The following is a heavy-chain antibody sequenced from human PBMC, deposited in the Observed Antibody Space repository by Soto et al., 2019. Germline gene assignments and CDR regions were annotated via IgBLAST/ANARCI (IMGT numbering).Heavy chain of an antibody. V-gene: IGHV3-23*01. CDR1: GFTFSSYA. J-gene: IGHJ4*02. CDR2: ISGSGGST. CDR3: AKDIKGDFGY. Sequence: GESLKISCAASGFTFSSYAMSWVRQAPGKGLEWVSAISGSGGSTYYADSVKGRFTISRDNSKNTLYLQMNSLRAEDTAVYYCAKDIKGDFGYWGQGTLVTVSS.